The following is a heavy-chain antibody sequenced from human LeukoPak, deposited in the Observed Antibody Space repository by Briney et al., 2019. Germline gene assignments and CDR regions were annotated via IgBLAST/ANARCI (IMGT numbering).Heavy chain of an antibody. J-gene: IGHJ5*02. V-gene: IGHV3-23*01. Sequence: GGSLRLSCAASGFTFSSYAMSWVRQAPGKGLEWVSAISGSGGSTYYADSVKGRFTISRDNSKNTLYLQMNSLRAEDTAVYYCARDQGPIVGAPGWFDPWGQGTLVTVSS. CDR3: ARDQGPIVGAPGWFDP. CDR1: GFTFSSYA. D-gene: IGHD1-26*01. CDR2: ISGSGGST.